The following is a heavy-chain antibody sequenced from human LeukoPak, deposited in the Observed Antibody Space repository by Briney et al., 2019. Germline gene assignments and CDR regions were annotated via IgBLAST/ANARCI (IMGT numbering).Heavy chain of an antibody. D-gene: IGHD2/OR15-2a*01. CDR3: ARDRYFNPGNSVYYFDY. Sequence: PGGSLRLSCAASGFTFSNAWMSWVRQAPGKGLEWVSIIYSGGSTFYADSVKGRFTISRDNSKNTLYLQMNSLRAEDTAVYYCARDRYFNPGNSVYYFDYWGQGTLVTVSS. CDR2: IYSGGST. V-gene: IGHV3-53*01. J-gene: IGHJ4*02. CDR1: GFTFSNAW.